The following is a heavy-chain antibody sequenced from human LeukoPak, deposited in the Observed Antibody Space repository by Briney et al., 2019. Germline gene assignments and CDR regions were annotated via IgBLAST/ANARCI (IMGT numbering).Heavy chain of an antibody. D-gene: IGHD2-21*01. CDR1: GFSFSVFW. Sequence: GGSLRLSCAASGFSFSVFWMHWVRQAPGKGPVWVSRIKTDGSITDYADSVKGRFTISRDTAKNSLYLQMNSLRAEDTAVYYCARMVNDYWGQGTLVTVSS. V-gene: IGHV3-74*01. J-gene: IGHJ4*02. CDR2: IKTDGSIT. CDR3: ARMVNDY.